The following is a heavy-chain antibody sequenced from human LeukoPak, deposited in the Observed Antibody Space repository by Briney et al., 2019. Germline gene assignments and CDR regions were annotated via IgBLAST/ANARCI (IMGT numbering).Heavy chain of an antibody. CDR3: ARDPLTPYDYYMDV. D-gene: IGHD3-9*01. J-gene: IGHJ6*03. Sequence: GGSLRLSCAASGFTFSSYAMSWARQAPGKGTQWVSAISGSGGITYYADSVKGRFAISRDNSKNTLYLQMNSLRAEDTAVYYCARDPLTPYDYYMDVWGKGTTVTVSS. CDR2: ISGSGGIT. CDR1: GFTFSSYA. V-gene: IGHV3-23*01.